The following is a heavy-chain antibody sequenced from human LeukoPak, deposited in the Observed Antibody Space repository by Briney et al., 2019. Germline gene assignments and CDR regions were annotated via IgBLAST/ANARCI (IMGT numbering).Heavy chain of an antibody. Sequence: SVKVSCKASGGTFSSYAISWVRQAPGQGLEWMGGIIPIFGTANYAQKFQGRVTITADESTSTAYMELSSLRSEDTAVYYCARKKSSGIAAAGVDYWGQGTLVTVSS. CDR2: IIPIFGTA. V-gene: IGHV1-69*01. CDR3: ARKKSSGIAAAGVDY. D-gene: IGHD6-13*01. J-gene: IGHJ4*02. CDR1: GGTFSSYA.